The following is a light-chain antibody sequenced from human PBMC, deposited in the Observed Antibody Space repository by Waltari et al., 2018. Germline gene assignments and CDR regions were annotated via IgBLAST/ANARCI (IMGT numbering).Light chain of an antibody. Sequence: EIVLTQSPVPLYVSPGATATPSCRASESIATNLAWYQHRPGQAPRLLIFHASNRATGIPAKFTGSGSGTEFTLTISSLQSEDFAVYYCQQYNNWPPSTFGQGTKVEI. CDR2: HAS. V-gene: IGKV3-15*01. J-gene: IGKJ1*01. CDR1: ESIATN. CDR3: QQYNNWPPST.